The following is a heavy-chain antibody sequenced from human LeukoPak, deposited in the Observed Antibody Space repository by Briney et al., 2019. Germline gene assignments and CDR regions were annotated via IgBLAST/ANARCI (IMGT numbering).Heavy chain of an antibody. CDR3: AKESSGGNFGGY. J-gene: IGHJ4*02. V-gene: IGHV3-23*01. CDR1: GFTLSSHA. D-gene: IGHD2-15*01. Sequence: PGGSLRLSCVASGFTLSSHAISWDRQAPGKGLEWVSGISGRGGRTDYADSVKGRFTISRDNSKNTVHLQMNSLRGEDTAVYYCAKESSGGNFGGYWGQGTLVTVSS. CDR2: ISGRGGRT.